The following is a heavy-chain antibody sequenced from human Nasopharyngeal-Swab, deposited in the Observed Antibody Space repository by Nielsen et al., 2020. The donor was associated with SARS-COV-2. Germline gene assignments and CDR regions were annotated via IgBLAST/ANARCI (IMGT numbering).Heavy chain of an antibody. CDR3: ARGRGGQQLVRTYYYYGLDV. CDR2: INHSGTT. CDR1: GGSLSGHY. Sequence: SETLSLTCGVYGGSLSGHYLSWIRQPPGKGLEWVGEINHSGTTNYKPSLKSRVTISVDTSKNQFSLKVRSVSAADTAIYFCARGRGGQQLVRTYYYYGLDVWGQGTTVTVSS. V-gene: IGHV4-34*01. J-gene: IGHJ6*02. D-gene: IGHD1-1*01.